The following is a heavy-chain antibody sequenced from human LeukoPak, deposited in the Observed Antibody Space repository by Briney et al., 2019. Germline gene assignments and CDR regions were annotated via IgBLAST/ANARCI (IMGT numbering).Heavy chain of an antibody. Sequence: PGRSLRLSCAASGFTFSSYGMHWVRQAPGKGLEWVAVISYDGSNKYYADSVKGQFTISRDNSKNTLYLQMNSLRAEDTAVYYCAKDRFYGEYWGQGTLVTVSS. CDR3: AKDRFYGEY. J-gene: IGHJ4*02. D-gene: IGHD4-17*01. CDR2: ISYDGSNK. CDR1: GFTFSSYG. V-gene: IGHV3-30*18.